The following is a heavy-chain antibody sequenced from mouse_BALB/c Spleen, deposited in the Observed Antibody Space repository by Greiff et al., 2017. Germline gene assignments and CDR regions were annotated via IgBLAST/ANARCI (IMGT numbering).Heavy chain of an antibody. V-gene: IGHV2-9*02. J-gene: IGHJ4*01. D-gene: IGHD2-10*02. CDR3: ARVYGNYENYAMDY. CDR1: GFSLTSYG. Sequence: VQLQQSGPGLVAPSQSLSITCTVSGFSLTSYGVHWVRQPPGKGLEWLGVIWAGGSTNYNSALMSRLSISKDNSKSQVFLKMNSLQTDDTAMYYCARVYGNYENYAMDYWGQGTSVTVSS. CDR2: IWAGGST.